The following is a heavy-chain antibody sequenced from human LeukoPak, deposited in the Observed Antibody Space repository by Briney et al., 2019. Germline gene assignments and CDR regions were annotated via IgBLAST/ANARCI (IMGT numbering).Heavy chain of an antibody. Sequence: ASVKVSCKASGYTFTSYDINWVRQATGQGLEWMGWMNPNSGNTGYAQKFQGRVTMTRNTSISTAYMELSSLRSEDTAVYYCVRRGTRMGAYFQHWGQGILVTVSS. CDR2: MNPNSGNT. CDR1: GYTFTSYD. D-gene: IGHD3-16*01. J-gene: IGHJ1*01. V-gene: IGHV1-8*01. CDR3: VRRGTRMGAYFQH.